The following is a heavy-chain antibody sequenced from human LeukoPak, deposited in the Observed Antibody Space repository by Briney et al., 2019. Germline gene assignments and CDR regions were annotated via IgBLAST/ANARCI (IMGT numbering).Heavy chain of an antibody. CDR2: IYTGGNT. CDR3: ARGQIDLLRNYFDS. J-gene: IGHJ4*02. CDR1: GFTFSSYS. D-gene: IGHD3-22*01. V-gene: IGHV3-66*01. Sequence: GGSLRLSCAASGFTFSSYSMNWVRQAPGKGLEWLSIIYTGGNTVSAESVKGRFSISRDDSRNTVHLQMNNLRDDDTAVYYCARGQIDLLRNYFDSWGPGTLVTVSS.